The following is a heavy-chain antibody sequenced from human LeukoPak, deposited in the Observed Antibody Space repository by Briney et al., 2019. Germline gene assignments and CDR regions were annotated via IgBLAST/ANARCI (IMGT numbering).Heavy chain of an antibody. V-gene: IGHV3-30*18. CDR3: AKMGQTYYYGMDV. CDR2: ISYDGSNK. J-gene: IGHJ6*02. Sequence: PGGSLRLSCAASGFTFSSSAMSWVRQVPGKGLEWVAVISYDGSNKYYADSVKGRFTISRDNSKNTLYLQMNSLRAEDTAVYYCAKMGQTYYYGMDVWGQGTTVTVSS. CDR1: GFTFSSSA.